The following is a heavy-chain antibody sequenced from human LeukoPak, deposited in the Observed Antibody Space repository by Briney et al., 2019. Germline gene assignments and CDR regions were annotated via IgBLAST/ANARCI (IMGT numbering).Heavy chain of an antibody. D-gene: IGHD1-14*01. CDR1: GFTFGGYG. V-gene: IGHV3-33*01. CDR3: TRYNNDHFDY. Sequence: GGSLRLSCAGSGFTFGGYGMHWFRQTPGKGLEWVAVIAYDGSRAFYADSVKRRFTISRDNSKNTMSVQIDDLRAEDTAVYYCTRYNNDHFDYWGQGTLVTVSS. J-gene: IGHJ4*02. CDR2: IAYDGSRA.